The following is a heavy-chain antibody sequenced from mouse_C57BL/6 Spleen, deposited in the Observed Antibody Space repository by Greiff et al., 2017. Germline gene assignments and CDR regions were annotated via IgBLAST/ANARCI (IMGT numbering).Heavy chain of an antibody. Sequence: VQLQQSGPELVKPGASVKIPCKASGYTFTDYNMDWVKQSHGKSLEWIGDINPNNGGTIYNQKFKGKATLTVDKSSSTAYMELRSLTSADTAVXYCSRGWGNYYYYAMGYWGQGTSGT. CDR3: SRGWGNYYYYAMGY. V-gene: IGHV1-18*01. D-gene: IGHD2-1*01. CDR1: GYTFTDYN. J-gene: IGHJ4*01. CDR2: INPNNGGT.